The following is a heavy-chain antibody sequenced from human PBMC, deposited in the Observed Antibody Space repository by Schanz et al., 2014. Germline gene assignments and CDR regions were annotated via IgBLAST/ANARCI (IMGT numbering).Heavy chain of an antibody. CDR3: ARGWEVKGFDY. J-gene: IGHJ4*02. Sequence: QVQLQESGPGLVQPSETLSLTCTVSGGSIRRYYWSWIRQPPGKGLEWIASMYNIGITYYNPSLGSRVTISVHASKNHFPLRLISVTAADTAVYYCARGWEVKGFDYWGQGTLITVSS. CDR1: GGSIRRYY. V-gene: IGHV4-59*08. D-gene: IGHD1-26*01. CDR2: MYNIGIT.